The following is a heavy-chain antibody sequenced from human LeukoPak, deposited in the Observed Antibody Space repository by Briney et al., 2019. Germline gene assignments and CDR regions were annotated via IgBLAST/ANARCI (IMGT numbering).Heavy chain of an antibody. V-gene: IGHV1-69*04. J-gene: IGHJ4*02. D-gene: IGHD3-9*01. CDR2: IIPILGIA. CDR1: GGTFSSYA. Sequence: ASVKVSCKASGGTFSSYAISWVRQAPGQGLEWMGRIIPILGIANYAQKFLGRVTITADKSTSTAYMELSSLRSEDTAVYYCARGGYDILTGYHIDYWGQGTLVTVSS. CDR3: ARGGYDILTGYHIDY.